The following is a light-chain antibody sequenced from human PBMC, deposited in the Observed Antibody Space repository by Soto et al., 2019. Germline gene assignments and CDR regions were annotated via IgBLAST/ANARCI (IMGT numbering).Light chain of an antibody. CDR3: QQYDNWPIT. CDR2: AAS. CDR1: QSVSSN. J-gene: IGKJ5*01. V-gene: IGKV3-15*01. Sequence: DIVMTQSPATLSVSQGERATLSCRASQSVSSNLAWYQQKPGQAPRLLIYAASTRPLGIPARFSGSESGTEFTLTISSLQSEDFAVYFCQQYDNWPITFGQGTRLEIK.